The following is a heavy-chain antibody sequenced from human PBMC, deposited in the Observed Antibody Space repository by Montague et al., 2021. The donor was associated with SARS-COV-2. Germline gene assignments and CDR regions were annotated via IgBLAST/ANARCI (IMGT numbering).Heavy chain of an antibody. CDR3: ARGYDYVWGSYRYLQWFDP. CDR2: INHSGST. CDR1: GGSFSGYY. V-gene: IGHV4-34*01. J-gene: IGHJ5*02. Sequence: SETLSLTCAVYGGSFSGYYWSWIRQPPGKGLEWIGEINHSGSTNYNPSLKSRVTISVDTSKNQFSLKLSSVTAADTAVYYCARGYDYVWGSYRYLQWFDPWGQGTLVTVSS. D-gene: IGHD3-16*02.